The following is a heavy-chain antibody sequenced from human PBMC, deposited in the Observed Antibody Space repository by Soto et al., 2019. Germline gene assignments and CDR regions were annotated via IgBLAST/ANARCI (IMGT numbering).Heavy chain of an antibody. CDR1: GFTFSNYV. CDR3: ARDDEYSGNGMDV. V-gene: IGHV3-33*01. J-gene: IGHJ6*02. CDR2: ILNDGSNR. Sequence: QVQLVESGGGVVQPGRSLRLSCAASGFTFSNYVMHWVRQAPGKGLEWVAVILNDGSNRYHADSVKDRFTISRDNSKNTLYLQMNSLRAEDTAVYYCARDDEYSGNGMDVWGQGTTVTVS. D-gene: IGHD3-10*01.